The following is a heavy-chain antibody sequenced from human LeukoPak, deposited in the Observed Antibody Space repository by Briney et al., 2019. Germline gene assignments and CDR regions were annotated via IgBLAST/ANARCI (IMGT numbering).Heavy chain of an antibody. CDR2: IGAYNDNT. CDR3: ARAGAAVTMFFDF. D-gene: IGHD4-17*01. J-gene: IGHJ4*02. CDR1: GYTFSDFG. V-gene: IGHV1-18*01. Sequence: ASVKVSCKASGYTFSDFGITWVRQAPGQGVEGWGWIGAYNDNTNYPQKFQGRVTLTTDTSTSTDYMELRSLTSDDTALYYCARAGAAVTMFFDFWGQGTLVTVSS.